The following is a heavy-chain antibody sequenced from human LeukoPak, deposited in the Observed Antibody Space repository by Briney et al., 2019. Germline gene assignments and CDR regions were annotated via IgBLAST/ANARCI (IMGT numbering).Heavy chain of an antibody. Sequence: QSGGSMRLCCAASGFTFSSYGMHWVRQAPGKGLEWVAVISYDGSNKYYADSVKGRFTISRDNSESTLFLQMNSLTTDDTSVYFCAKYAYNWNAPDGFDMWGQGTMVIVSS. V-gene: IGHV3-30*18. CDR1: GFTFSSYG. D-gene: IGHD1-1*01. J-gene: IGHJ3*02. CDR3: AKYAYNWNAPDGFDM. CDR2: ISYDGSNK.